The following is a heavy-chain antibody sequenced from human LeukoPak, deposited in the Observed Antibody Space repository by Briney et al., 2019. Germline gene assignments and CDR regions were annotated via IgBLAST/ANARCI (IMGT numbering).Heavy chain of an antibody. CDR2: IIPNLGTT. V-gene: IGHV1-69*04. Sequence: ASVKVSCKASGGTSDSHAISWVRQAPGQGLEWMGRIIPNLGTTNRAQNFQDRVTLTADKSTNTAYMELTSLTSDDTAVYYCATTNDGGGYQWGEFFDFWGQGTLVTVSS. D-gene: IGHD3-22*01. CDR1: GGTSDSHA. J-gene: IGHJ4*02. CDR3: ATTNDGGGYQWGEFFDF.